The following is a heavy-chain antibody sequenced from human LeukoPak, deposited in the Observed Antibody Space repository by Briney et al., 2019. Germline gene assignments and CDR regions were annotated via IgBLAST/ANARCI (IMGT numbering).Heavy chain of an antibody. V-gene: IGHV1-8*01. CDR3: AIQSINYYDSSGYYSRWFDP. J-gene: IGHJ5*02. D-gene: IGHD3-22*01. CDR2: MNPNSGNT. CDR1: GYTFTSYD. Sequence: ASVKVSCKASGYTFTSYDINWVRQATGQGLEWMGWMNPNSGNTGYAQKFQGRVTMTRSTSISTAYMELSSLRSEDTAVYYCAIQSINYYDSSGYYSRWFDPWGQGTLVTVSS.